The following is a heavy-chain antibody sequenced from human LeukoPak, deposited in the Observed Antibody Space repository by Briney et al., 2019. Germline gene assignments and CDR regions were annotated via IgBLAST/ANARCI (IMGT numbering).Heavy chain of an antibody. J-gene: IGHJ6*03. CDR1: GFAFSSYS. CDR3: ARDGKVTTSYYYYYYYMDV. V-gene: IGHV3-48*01. Sequence: GGSLRLSCAASGFAFSSYSMNWVRQAPGKGLEWISYFSTSSGTISYADSVKGRFTISRDNAKNSLYLQMNSLRAEDTAVYYCARDGKVTTSYYYYYYYMDVWGKGTTVTVSS. D-gene: IGHD4-11*01. CDR2: FSTSSGTI.